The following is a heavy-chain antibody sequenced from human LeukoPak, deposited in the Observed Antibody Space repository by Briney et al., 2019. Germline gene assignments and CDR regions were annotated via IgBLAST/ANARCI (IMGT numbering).Heavy chain of an antibody. J-gene: IGHJ4*02. CDR1: GGSFSGYY. D-gene: IGHD3-10*01. CDR3: ARGLKARYYYGSGSYASGRYYFDY. Sequence: SETLSLTCAVYGGSFSGYYWSWIRQPPGKGLEWIGEINHSGSTNYNPSLKSRVTISVDTSKNQFSLKLSSVTAADTAVYYCARGLKARYYYGSGSYASGRYYFDYWGQETLVTVSS. V-gene: IGHV4-34*01. CDR2: INHSGST.